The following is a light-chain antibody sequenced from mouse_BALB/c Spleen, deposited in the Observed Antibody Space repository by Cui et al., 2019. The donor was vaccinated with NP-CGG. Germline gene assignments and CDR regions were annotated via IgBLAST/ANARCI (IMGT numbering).Light chain of an antibody. CDR2: GTN. V-gene: IGLV1*01. CDR1: TGAVTTSNY. Sequence: QAVVTHDSALTTSPGETVTLTCRSRTGAVTTSNYANWVQEKPDHLFTGLIGGTNNRAPGVPARFSGSLIGDKAALTITGAQTEDEAIYFCALWYSNHWVFGGGTKLTVL. J-gene: IGLJ1*01. CDR3: ALWYSNHWV.